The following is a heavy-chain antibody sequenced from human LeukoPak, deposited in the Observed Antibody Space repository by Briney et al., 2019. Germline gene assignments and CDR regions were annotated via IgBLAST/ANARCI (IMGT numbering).Heavy chain of an antibody. V-gene: IGHV3-23*01. CDR1: GFTFSSFA. D-gene: IGHD3-22*01. J-gene: IGHJ4*02. CDR2: ITGSGGST. Sequence: GGSLRLSCAASGFTFSSFAMRWVRQAPGKGLEWVSGITGSGGSTYYADSVRGRFTISRDNSKNTVSLQMNSLRAEDTAVYYCATDGDTSGYYYLDYWGQGTLVTVSS. CDR3: ATDGDTSGYYYLDY.